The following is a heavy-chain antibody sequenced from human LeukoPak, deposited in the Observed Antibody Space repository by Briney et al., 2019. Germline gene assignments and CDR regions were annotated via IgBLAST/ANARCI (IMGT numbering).Heavy chain of an antibody. CDR2: ISGSGGST. Sequence: PGGSLRLSCAASGFTFSSYAMSWVRQAPGKGLEWVSAISGSGGSTYYADSVKGRFTISRDNSKNTLYLQVNSLRAEDTAVYYCAKQGHIAAAGTGWFDPWGQGTLVTVSS. J-gene: IGHJ5*02. CDR1: GFTFSSYA. V-gene: IGHV3-23*01. CDR3: AKQGHIAAAGTGWFDP. D-gene: IGHD6-13*01.